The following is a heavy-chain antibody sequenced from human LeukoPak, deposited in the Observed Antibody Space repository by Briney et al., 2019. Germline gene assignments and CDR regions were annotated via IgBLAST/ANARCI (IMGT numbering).Heavy chain of an antibody. Sequence: AAVKVSCKASGGTFSSYAINWVRQAPGQGLEWMGGIIPIFGTVNYAQKFQGRVTITTDEPTSTAYMELSSLRSEDTAVYYCASSHPGYCSSTSCYENWFDPWGQGTLVTVSP. CDR3: ASSHPGYCSSTSCYENWFDP. CDR1: GGTFSSYA. V-gene: IGHV1-69*05. D-gene: IGHD2-2*01. J-gene: IGHJ5*02. CDR2: IIPIFGTV.